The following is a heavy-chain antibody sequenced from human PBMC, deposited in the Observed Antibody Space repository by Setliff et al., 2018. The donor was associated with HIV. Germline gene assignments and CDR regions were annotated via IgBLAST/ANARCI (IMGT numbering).Heavy chain of an antibody. D-gene: IGHD3-22*01. V-gene: IGHV4-38-2*02. CDR2: IYHSGTA. CDR3: ARDPRGLLSPVPRGYFDY. J-gene: IGHJ4*02. CDR1: GFSISSNYY. Sequence: LSLTCNVSGFSISSNYYWGWVRQPPGRGLEWIANIYHSGTAYYNPSFKTRVAISIDTSKNYVSLKLRSLTAADTAIHYCARDPRGLLSPVPRGYFDYWGQGALVTVSS.